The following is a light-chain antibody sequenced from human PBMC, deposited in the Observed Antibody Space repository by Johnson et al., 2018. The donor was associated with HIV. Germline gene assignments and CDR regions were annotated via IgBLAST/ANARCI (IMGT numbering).Light chain of an antibody. CDR1: SSNIENYF. CDR3: GTWDTSLRGLYV. J-gene: IGLJ1*01. V-gene: IGLV1-51*02. CDR2: EDN. Sequence: QSVLTQQPSLSAAPGQRVSISCSGTSSNIENYFVSWYQQLPGAAPRLLIYEDNKRPSGIPDRFSGSKSGTSASLAITGLQTGDEAAYYCGTWDTSLRGLYVFGTGTRVSIL.